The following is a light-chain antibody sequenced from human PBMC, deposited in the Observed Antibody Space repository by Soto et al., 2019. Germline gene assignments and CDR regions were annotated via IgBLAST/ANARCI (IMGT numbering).Light chain of an antibody. CDR3: RYFAVSNSFV. CDR2: EVN. CDR1: SNDVGGYNY. V-gene: IGLV2-8*01. J-gene: IGLJ1*01. Sequence: QSALTQPPSSSGSPGQSVTISCTGTSNDVGGYNYVSWYQQHPGKAPKLMIYEVNKRPSGVPDRFSGSKSGTTASLTVSGLEVEDGAVYSCRYFAVSNSFVFGTGTKVTV.